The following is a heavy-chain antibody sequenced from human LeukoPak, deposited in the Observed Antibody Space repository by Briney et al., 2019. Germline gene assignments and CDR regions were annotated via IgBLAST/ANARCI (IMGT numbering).Heavy chain of an antibody. J-gene: IGHJ4*02. Sequence: GGSLRLSCTASGFTFNNHVMTWVCQAPGKGLEWVSAISHSGDSAYYADSVKGRFTISRDNSKNTLYLQMNSLRAEDTAVYYCAKSPPTPPGRKVIAAVPFDYWGQGTLVTVSS. D-gene: IGHD6-13*01. CDR3: AKSPPTPPGRKVIAAVPFDY. V-gene: IGHV3-23*01. CDR2: ISHSGDSA. CDR1: GFTFNNHV.